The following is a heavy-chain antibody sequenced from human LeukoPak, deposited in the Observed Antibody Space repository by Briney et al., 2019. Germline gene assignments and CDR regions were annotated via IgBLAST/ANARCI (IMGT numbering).Heavy chain of an antibody. Sequence: GGSLRLSCAASGFTFSGYYMSWLRQAPGKGLEGVSYISDSSGSTSYADSVKGRFTISRDNAKNSLYLQMSSLRADDTAVYYCARASGLGPGAYFDYWGQGTLVTVSS. V-gene: IGHV3-11*06. CDR2: ISDSSGST. CDR3: ARASGLGPGAYFDY. J-gene: IGHJ4*02. D-gene: IGHD3-16*01. CDR1: GFTFSGYY.